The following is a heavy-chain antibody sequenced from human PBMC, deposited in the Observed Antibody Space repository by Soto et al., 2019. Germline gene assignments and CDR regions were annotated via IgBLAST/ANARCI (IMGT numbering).Heavy chain of an antibody. CDR3: AKDSLWATGPFDY. CDR2: ISGSGGST. V-gene: IGHV3-23*04. CDR1: GFTFSSYA. D-gene: IGHD4-4*01. J-gene: IGHJ4*02. Sequence: VQLVESGGGVVQPGRSLRLSCAASGFTFSSYAMSWVRQAPGKGLEWVSAISGSGGSTYYADSVKGRFTISRDNSKNTLYLQMNSLRAEDTAVYYCAKDSLWATGPFDYWGQGTLVTVSS.